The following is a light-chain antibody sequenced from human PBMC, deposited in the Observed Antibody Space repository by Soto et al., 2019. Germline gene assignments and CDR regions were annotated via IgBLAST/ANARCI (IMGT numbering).Light chain of an antibody. CDR1: QSVSNY. Sequence: EIVMTQSPATLSLSPGERATLSCRASQSVSNYLAWYQQKPGQAPRLLIYGASTRATGIPARFSGSGSGTEFTLTISSLQSEDFAVYYWQKYNHSLSTFGQGTRLEIK. CDR3: QKYNHSLST. J-gene: IGKJ5*01. CDR2: GAS. V-gene: IGKV3-15*01.